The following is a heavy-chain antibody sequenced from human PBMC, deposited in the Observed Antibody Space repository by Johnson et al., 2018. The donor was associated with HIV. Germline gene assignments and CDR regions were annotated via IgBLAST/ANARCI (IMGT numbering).Heavy chain of an antibody. V-gene: IGHV3-66*03. Sequence: VQLVESGGTLIQPGGSLRLSCAVSGFTVSSNYMSWVRQAPGKGLEWVSTVYSGGSTYYADSVKGRFTISRDDSKNTLYLQMNSLRPDDSAVYYCARDRWLGDAFDIWGQGTMVTVSS. CDR1: GFTVSSNY. J-gene: IGHJ3*02. D-gene: IGHD6-19*01. CDR2: VYSGGST. CDR3: ARDRWLGDAFDI.